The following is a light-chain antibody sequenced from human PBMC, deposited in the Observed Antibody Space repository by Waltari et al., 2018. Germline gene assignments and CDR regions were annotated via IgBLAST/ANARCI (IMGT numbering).Light chain of an antibody. CDR3: QQSSSFPHS. CDR1: QSISTW. J-gene: IGKJ2*03. V-gene: IGKV1-5*03. Sequence: DIQMTQSPSTLSASVGDRVTITCRASQSISTWLAWYQHKPGKAPKLLIYRASRLESGVPSRCSGGGSGTDFTLTISSLQPDDFATYYCQQSSSFPHSFGQGTRLEIK. CDR2: RAS.